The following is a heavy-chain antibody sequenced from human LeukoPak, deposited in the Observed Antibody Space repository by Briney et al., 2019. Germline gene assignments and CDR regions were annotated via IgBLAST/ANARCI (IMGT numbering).Heavy chain of an antibody. J-gene: IGHJ5*02. CDR1: GFTFSSYA. CDR3: ASDKRLDP. V-gene: IGHV3-30*04. CDR2: ISYDGSNK. D-gene: IGHD3-9*01. Sequence: GRSLRLSCAASGFTFSSYAMHWVRQAPGKGLEWVAVISYDGSNKYYADSVKGRFTTSRDNSKNTLYLQMNSLRAEDTAVYYCASDKRLDPWGQGTLVTVSS.